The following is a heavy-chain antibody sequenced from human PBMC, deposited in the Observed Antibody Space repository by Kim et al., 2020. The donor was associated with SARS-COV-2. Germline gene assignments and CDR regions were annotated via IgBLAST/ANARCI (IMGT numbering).Heavy chain of an antibody. J-gene: IGHJ4*02. D-gene: IGHD3-3*01. CDR2: INHSGST. Sequence: SETLSLTCAVYGGSFSGYYWSWIRQPPGKGLEWIGEINHSGSTNYNPSLKSRVTISVDTSKNQFSLKLSSVTAADTAVYYCARVGFSLRPSDYWGQGTLV. V-gene: IGHV4-34*01. CDR3: ARVGFSLRPSDY. CDR1: GGSFSGYY.